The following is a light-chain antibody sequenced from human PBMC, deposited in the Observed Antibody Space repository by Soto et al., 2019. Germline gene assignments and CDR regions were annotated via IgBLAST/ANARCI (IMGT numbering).Light chain of an antibody. CDR2: EVS. V-gene: IGLV2-11*01. J-gene: IGLJ1*01. CDR1: SSDVGGYKF. CDR3: CSYAGFYTSV. Sequence: QSALTQPRSVSGSPGQSVTISCTGTSSDVGGYKFVSWYQQHPGKAPKFMIYEVSKRPSGVPDRFSGSKPGNTAFLTISGLQAEDEADYYCCSYAGFYTSVFGTGTKLTVL.